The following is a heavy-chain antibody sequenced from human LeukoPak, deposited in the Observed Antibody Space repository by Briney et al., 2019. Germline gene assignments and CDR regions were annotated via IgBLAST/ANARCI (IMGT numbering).Heavy chain of an antibody. J-gene: IGHJ4*02. CDR1: GYSFTSYW. CDR2: IYPGDSDT. D-gene: IGHD3-10*01. CDR3: ARLTMVRGVIIESY. V-gene: IGHV5-51*01. Sequence: GESLKISCKGSGYSFTSYWIGWVRQMPGKVLEWMGIIYPGDSDTRYSPSFQGQVTISADKSISTAYLQWSSLKASDTAMYCCARLTMVRGVIIESYWGQGTLVTVSS.